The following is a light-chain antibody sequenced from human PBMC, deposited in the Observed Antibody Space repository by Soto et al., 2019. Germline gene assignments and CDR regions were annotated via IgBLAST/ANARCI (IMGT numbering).Light chain of an antibody. V-gene: IGKV3-20*01. CDR1: QSVRSNY. Sequence: EIVLTQPPDTLSLSPGERATLSCRASQSVRSNYLAWYQQKPGQAPRFLIYDASSRATGIPDRFSGSGSGTDFTLTISRLEPEDFAVDYCQLYGCSPLTFGGSTKVAIK. J-gene: IGKJ4*01. CDR3: QLYGCSPLT. CDR2: DAS.